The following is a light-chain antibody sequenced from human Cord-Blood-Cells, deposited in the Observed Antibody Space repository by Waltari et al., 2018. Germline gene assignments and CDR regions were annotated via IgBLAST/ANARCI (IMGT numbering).Light chain of an antibody. CDR1: SSDVGGYNY. V-gene: IGLV2-11*01. Sequence: QSALTQPRSVSGSPGQSVTISCTGTSSDVGGYNYFSWYQHHPGKAPKLIIYDVSKRPSGVPDRFSGSKSGNTASLTISGLQAEDEADYYCCSYAGSYTLWVFGGGTKLTVL. CDR2: DVS. CDR3: CSYAGSYTLWV. J-gene: IGLJ3*02.